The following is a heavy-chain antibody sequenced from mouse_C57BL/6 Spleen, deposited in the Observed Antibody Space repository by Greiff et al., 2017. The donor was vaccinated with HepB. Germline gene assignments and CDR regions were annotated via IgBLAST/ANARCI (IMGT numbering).Heavy chain of an antibody. J-gene: IGHJ3*01. V-gene: IGHV1-26*01. CDR2: INPNNGGT. D-gene: IGHD1-1*01. CDR3: ARSYGSSLAWFAY. Sequence: QQSHGKSLEWIGDINPNNGGTSYNQKFKGKATLTVDKSSSTAYMELRSLTSEDSAVYYCARSYGSSLAWFAYWGQGTLVTVSA.